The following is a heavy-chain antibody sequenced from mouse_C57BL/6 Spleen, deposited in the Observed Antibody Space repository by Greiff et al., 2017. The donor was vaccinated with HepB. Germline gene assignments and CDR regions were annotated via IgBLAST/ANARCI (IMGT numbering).Heavy chain of an antibody. CDR3: ARCGDGYYSYAMGY. V-gene: IGHV1-55*01. J-gene: IGHJ4*01. Sequence: QVQLQQPGAELVKPGASVKMSCKASGYTFTSYWITWVKQRPGQGLEWIGDIYPGSGSTNYNEKFKSKATLTVDTSSSTADMQISSLTSEDSAVYYGARCGDGYYSYAMGYWGQGTSVTVSS. D-gene: IGHD2-3*01. CDR2: IYPGSGST. CDR1: GYTFTSYW.